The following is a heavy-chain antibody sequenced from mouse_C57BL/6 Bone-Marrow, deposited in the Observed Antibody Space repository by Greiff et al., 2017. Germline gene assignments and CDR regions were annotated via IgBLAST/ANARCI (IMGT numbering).Heavy chain of an antibody. CDR3: ARLEFDGSSGDWYFDV. CDR1: GYTFTSYD. J-gene: IGHJ1*03. CDR2: IYPRDGSP. D-gene: IGHD1-1*01. Sequence: VQLQESGPELVKPGASVTLSCKASGYTFTSYDINWVKQRPGQGLEWLGWIYPRDGSPKYNEKFKGKATLTVDTSSSTAYMELHSLTSEDSAVYFCARLEFDGSSGDWYFDVWGTGTTVTVSS. V-gene: IGHV1-85*01.